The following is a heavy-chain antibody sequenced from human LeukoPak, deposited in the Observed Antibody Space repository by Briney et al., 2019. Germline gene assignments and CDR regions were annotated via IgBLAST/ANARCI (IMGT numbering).Heavy chain of an antibody. J-gene: IGHJ4*02. V-gene: IGHV1-2*02. CDR3: ARDHGVLRFLERLPMLNY. CDR1: GYTFTGYY. CDR2: INPNSGGT. Sequence: ASVKVSCKASGYTFTGYYMHWVRQAPGQGLEWMGWINPNSGGTNYAQKFQGRVTMTRDTSISTAYMELSRLRSDDTAVYYCARDHGVLRFLERLPMLNYWGQGTLVTVSS. D-gene: IGHD3-3*01.